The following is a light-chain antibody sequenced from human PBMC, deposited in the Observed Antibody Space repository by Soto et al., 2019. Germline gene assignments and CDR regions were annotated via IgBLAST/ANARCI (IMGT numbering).Light chain of an antibody. Sequence: IVLTQSPGTLSLSPGERATLSCRASHSVRSSYLAWYQQKPGQAPRLLIYGASSRATGIPDRFSGSGSGTDFTITISRLEPEDFAVYYCQQYGSSPPYTFGQGTKLEIK. V-gene: IGKV3-20*01. CDR3: QQYGSSPPYT. J-gene: IGKJ2*01. CDR2: GAS. CDR1: HSVRSSY.